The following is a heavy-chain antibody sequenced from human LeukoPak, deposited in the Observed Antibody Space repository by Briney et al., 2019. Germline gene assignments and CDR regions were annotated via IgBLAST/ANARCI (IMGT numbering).Heavy chain of an antibody. Sequence: GGPLRLSCAASGFTFSSYAMSWVRQAPGKGLEWVSAISGSGGSTYYADSVKGRFTISRDNSKNTLYLQMNSLRAEDTAVYYCAKDPKAMAGNNYYGMDAWGQGTTVTVSS. J-gene: IGHJ6*02. CDR1: GFTFSSYA. CDR2: ISGSGGST. CDR3: AKDPKAMAGNNYYGMDA. D-gene: IGHD6-19*01. V-gene: IGHV3-23*01.